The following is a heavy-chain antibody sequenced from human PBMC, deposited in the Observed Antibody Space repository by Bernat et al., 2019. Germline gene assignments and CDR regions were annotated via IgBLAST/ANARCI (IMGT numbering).Heavy chain of an antibody. Sequence: QVQLQQWGAGLLKPSETLSLTCAVYGGSFSGYYWSWIRQPPGKGLEWIGEINHSGSTNYNPSLKSRVTISVDTSKNQCSLKLSSVTAADTDVYYCARSRGEIVGATTKAFDIWGQGTMVTVSS. CDR1: GGSFSGYY. J-gene: IGHJ3*02. CDR2: INHSGST. V-gene: IGHV4-34*01. CDR3: ARSRGEIVGATTKAFDI. D-gene: IGHD1-26*01.